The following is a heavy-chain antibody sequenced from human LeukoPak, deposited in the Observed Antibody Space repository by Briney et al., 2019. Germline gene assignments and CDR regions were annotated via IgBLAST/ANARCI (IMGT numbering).Heavy chain of an antibody. D-gene: IGHD2-15*01. V-gene: IGHV1-2*02. CDR2: INPNSGGT. J-gene: IGHJ4*02. CDR1: GYTFTGYY. Sequence: ASVKVSCKASGYTFTGYYMHWVRQAPGQGLEWMGWINPNSGGTNYAQKFQGRVTMTRDTSISTAYMELSRLRSDDTAVYYCAKDNWVRVVVVAAGPFDYWGQGTLVTVSS. CDR3: AKDNWVRVVVVAAGPFDY.